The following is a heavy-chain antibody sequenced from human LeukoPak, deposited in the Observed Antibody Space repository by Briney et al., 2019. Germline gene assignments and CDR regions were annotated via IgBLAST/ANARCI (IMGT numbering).Heavy chain of an antibody. J-gene: IGHJ6*02. CDR2: IHYSGTT. CDR3: ASYRGYSGYDRGMDV. V-gene: IGHV4-31*03. CDR1: GGSINSVNYF. D-gene: IGHD5-12*01. Sequence: PSETLSLTCTVSGGSINSVNYFWTWIRQHPGKGLEWIGYIHYSGTTSYNLSLKSRINISVDTSKNQFSLKMSSVTAADTAVYYCASYRGYSGYDRGMDVWGQGTTVTVSS.